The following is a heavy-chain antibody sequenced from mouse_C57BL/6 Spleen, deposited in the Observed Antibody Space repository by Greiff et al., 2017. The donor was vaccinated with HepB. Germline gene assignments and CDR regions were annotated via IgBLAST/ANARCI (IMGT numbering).Heavy chain of an antibody. CDR3: ARPFSRGWYFDV. Sequence: EVKLVESGGGLVKPGGSLKLSCAASGFTFSDYGMHWVRQAPEKGLEWVAYISSGSSTIYYADTVKGRFTISRDNAKNTLFLQMTSLRSEDTAMYYCARPFSRGWYFDVWGTGTTVTVSS. CDR2: ISSGSSTI. J-gene: IGHJ1*03. CDR1: GFTFSDYG. V-gene: IGHV5-17*01. D-gene: IGHD3-3*01.